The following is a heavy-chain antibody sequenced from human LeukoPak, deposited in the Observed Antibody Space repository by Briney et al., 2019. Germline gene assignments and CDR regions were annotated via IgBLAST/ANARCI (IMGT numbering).Heavy chain of an antibody. J-gene: IGHJ4*01. V-gene: IGHV4-39*07. D-gene: IGHD2-15*01. CDR2: IYYSGVS. Sequence: SETLSLTCTVSGGSIISSSFWWGWIRQPPGKGLEWIGSIYYSGVSYYNTSLKSRVTISVDTSKNQFSLNLKSVTAADTAVYYCARDRDVDDFDSWGHGTLVTVSS. CDR3: ARDRDVDDFDS. CDR1: GGSIISSSFW.